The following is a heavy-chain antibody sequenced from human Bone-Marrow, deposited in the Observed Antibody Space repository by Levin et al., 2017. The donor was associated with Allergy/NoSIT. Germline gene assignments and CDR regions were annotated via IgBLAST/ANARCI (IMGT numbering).Heavy chain of an antibody. D-gene: IGHD2-8*01. Sequence: GGSLRLSCKASGYTFTTFHIHWVRQAPGQGPEWMGILNPNTDDTAYAQKFQGRVTLTSDTSTSTVYMELRSLTYEDTAVYYCARDWANTPCNGVNCQSPRTYYVDNWGQGTLVTVSS. CDR2: LNPNTDDT. V-gene: IGHV1-46*01. CDR1: GYTFTTFH. J-gene: IGHJ4*02. CDR3: ARDWANTPCNGVNCQSPRTYYVDN.